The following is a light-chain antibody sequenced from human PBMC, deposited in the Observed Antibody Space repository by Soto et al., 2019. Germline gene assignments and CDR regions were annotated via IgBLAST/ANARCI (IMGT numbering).Light chain of an antibody. J-gene: IGKJ1*01. Sequence: EIVMTQSPATLSVSPGERATLSCRASQSVSNNLAWYQQKPGQAPRLLIYGASTTVPAIPARFSGSGSGTEFTLTISSLQSEDFAVYHCQQYNNWPGTFGQGTKVEIK. V-gene: IGKV3-15*01. CDR2: GAS. CDR3: QQYNNWPGT. CDR1: QSVSNN.